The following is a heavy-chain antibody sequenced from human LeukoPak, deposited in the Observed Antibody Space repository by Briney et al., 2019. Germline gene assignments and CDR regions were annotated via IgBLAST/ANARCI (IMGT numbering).Heavy chain of an antibody. CDR1: GFTFSTYT. J-gene: IGHJ2*01. Sequence: GGSLRLSCTASGFTFSTYTMNWVRQAPRKGLEWASGITGSGGSTHYADSVKGRFSISRDNSRNTLYLQMNNLKAEDTAVYYCAKDGLDWGSYLDLWGRGTLVTVSS. V-gene: IGHV3-23*01. D-gene: IGHD3-9*01. CDR3: AKDGLDWGSYLDL. CDR2: ITGSGGST.